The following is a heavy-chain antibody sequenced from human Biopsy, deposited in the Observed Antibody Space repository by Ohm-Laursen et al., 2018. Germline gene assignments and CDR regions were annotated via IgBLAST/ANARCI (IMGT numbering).Heavy chain of an antibody. CDR3: ARGGGYNWNNGWFDP. CDR2: IIGIFRTA. CDR1: GGTFSSSA. D-gene: IGHD1/OR15-1a*01. V-gene: IGHV1-69*13. Sequence: SVKVSCKVSGGTFSSSAITWVRQAPGQGLEWMGGIIGIFRTARYAQKFQGRVTITADEFMSTAYMELSSLRSEDTAVYYCARGGGYNWNNGWFDPWGQGTLVTVSS. J-gene: IGHJ5*02.